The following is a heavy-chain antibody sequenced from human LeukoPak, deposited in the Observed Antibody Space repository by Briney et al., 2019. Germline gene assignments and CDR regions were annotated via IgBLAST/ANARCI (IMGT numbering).Heavy chain of an antibody. CDR2: IYTTGST. Sequence: ETLSLTCTVSGGSVTLFYWSWIRQSSGKGLEWIGYIYTTGSTSYNPSLKSRVTISLNTSENQFSLKLDSVTAADTAVYYCARRNSYISSFDYWGQGTLVTVSS. CDR3: ARRNSYISSFDY. J-gene: IGHJ4*02. D-gene: IGHD3-16*01. V-gene: IGHV4-4*09. CDR1: GGSVTLFY.